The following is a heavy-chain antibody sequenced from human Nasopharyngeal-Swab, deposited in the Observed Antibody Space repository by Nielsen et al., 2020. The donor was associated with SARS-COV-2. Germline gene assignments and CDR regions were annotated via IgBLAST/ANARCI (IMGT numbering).Heavy chain of an antibody. CDR1: GFSLTTDTTG. Sequence: SGPTLVKPPETPTLTCTVSGFSLTTDTTGVTWIRQPPGRALEWLAVPFSNDEKSYSASLKSRLTIPKDTSKSQVVLTMANMVPVDTATYYCERLGCTSISCHIDHWGQGTLVTVSS. J-gene: IGHJ4*02. CDR3: ERLGCTSISCHIDH. D-gene: IGHD2-2*01. V-gene: IGHV2-26*01. CDR2: PFSNDEK.